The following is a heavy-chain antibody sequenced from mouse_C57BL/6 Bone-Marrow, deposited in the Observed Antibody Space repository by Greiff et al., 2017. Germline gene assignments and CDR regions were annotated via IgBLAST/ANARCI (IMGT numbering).Heavy chain of an antibody. J-gene: IGHJ3*01. CDR2: LYPGDGNT. CDR1: GYAFSSSW. D-gene: IGHD2-10*01. CDR3: ARSTYYGMFAY. V-gene: IGHV1-82*01. Sequence: QVQLQQSGPELVKPGASVKISCKASGYAFSSSWMNWVQQRPGKGLEWIGRLYPGDGNTNYNGKFKGKTTLTADKSSSTAYMQLSSLTSEDSAVYFCARSTYYGMFAYWGQGTLVTVSA.